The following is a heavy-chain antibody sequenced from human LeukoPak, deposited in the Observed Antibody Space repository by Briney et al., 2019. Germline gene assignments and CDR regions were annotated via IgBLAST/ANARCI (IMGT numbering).Heavy chain of an antibody. CDR1: GGSISSSNW. Sequence: SETLSLTCAVSGGSISSSNWWSWVRQPPGKGLEWIGEIYHSGSTNYNPSLKSRVTISVDKSKNQFSLNLSSVTAADTAIYYCAREKKQWLVRRDYYYYYVDVWGKGTTVTVSS. D-gene: IGHD6-19*01. CDR3: AREKKQWLVRRDYYYYYVDV. CDR2: IYHSGST. J-gene: IGHJ6*03. V-gene: IGHV4-4*02.